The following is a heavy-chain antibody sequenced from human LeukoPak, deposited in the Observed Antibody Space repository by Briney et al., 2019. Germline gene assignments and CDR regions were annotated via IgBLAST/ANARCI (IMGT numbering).Heavy chain of an antibody. D-gene: IGHD3-16*01. J-gene: IGHJ4*02. V-gene: IGHV1-2*02. Sequence: ASVKVSCKASGYKFTDDYMHWVRQAPGQGLEFLGWINPDSGFTNYAQKFKGRVTMTRDTSISTAYLEVRSLTSDDTAVYYCAPTAEAYTSWWKVWGQGTLVTVSS. CDR3: APTAEAYTSWWKV. CDR2: INPDSGFT. CDR1: GYKFTDDY.